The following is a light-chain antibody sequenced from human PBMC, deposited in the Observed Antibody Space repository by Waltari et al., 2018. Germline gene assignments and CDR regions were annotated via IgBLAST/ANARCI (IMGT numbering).Light chain of an antibody. CDR1: SSDIGGYNR. CDR2: KVS. V-gene: IGLV2-8*01. Sequence: QAALTPPPSMSGSPGQSVTISCTGTSSDIGGYNRVSWYQQHPGNAPTLMIYKVSRRPSWVSDRFSGSKSGNTASLTISGLQAEDEADYYCSSYAGSNTFLFGGGTRLTVL. CDR3: SSYAGSNTFL. J-gene: IGLJ2*01.